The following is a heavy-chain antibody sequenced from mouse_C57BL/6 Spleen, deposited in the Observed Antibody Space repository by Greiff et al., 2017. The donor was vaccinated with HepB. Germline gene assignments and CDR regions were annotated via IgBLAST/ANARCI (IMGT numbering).Heavy chain of an antibody. CDR3: ARGGEYFDY. Sequence: VKLMESGAELARPGASVKLSCKASGYTFTSYGISWVKQRTGQGLEWIGEIYPRSGNTYYNEKFKGKATLTADKSSSTAYMELRSLTSEDSAVYFCARGGEYFDYWGQGTTLTVSS. CDR2: IYPRSGNT. CDR1: GYTFTSYG. V-gene: IGHV1-81*01. J-gene: IGHJ2*01.